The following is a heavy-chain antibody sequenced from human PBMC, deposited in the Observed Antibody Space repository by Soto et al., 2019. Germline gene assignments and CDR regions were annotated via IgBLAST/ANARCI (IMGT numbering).Heavy chain of an antibody. D-gene: IGHD3-10*01. Sequence: PGESLKISCKGSGYSFTSYWIGWVRQMPGKGLEWMGIIYPGDSDTRYSPSFQGQVTISADKSISTAYLQWSSLKASDTAMYYCARSPTVLLWFGEIRDDYYYGMDVWGQGTTVTVSS. CDR1: GYSFTSYW. V-gene: IGHV5-51*01. CDR3: ARSPTVLLWFGEIRDDYYYGMDV. J-gene: IGHJ6*02. CDR2: IYPGDSDT.